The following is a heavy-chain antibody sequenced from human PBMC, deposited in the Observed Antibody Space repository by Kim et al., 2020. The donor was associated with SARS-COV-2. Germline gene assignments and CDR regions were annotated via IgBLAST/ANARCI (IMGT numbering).Heavy chain of an antibody. V-gene: IGHV3-74*01. CDR3: ARRQFTSGWYYFDY. D-gene: IGHD6-19*01. Sequence: ADAVKGRFTISRHNDKNTLYLQMNSLGAEDTAVYYCARRQFTSGWYYFDYWGQGTLVTVSS. J-gene: IGHJ4*02.